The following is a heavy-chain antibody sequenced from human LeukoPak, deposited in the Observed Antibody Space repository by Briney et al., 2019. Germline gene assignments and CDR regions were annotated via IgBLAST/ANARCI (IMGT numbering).Heavy chain of an antibody. V-gene: IGHV4-59*08. Sequence: SETLSLTCTVSGGSISSYYWSWIRQPPGKGLEWIGYIYYSGSTNCSPSLKSRVTISVDTSKNQFSLKLSSVTAADTAVYYCARQGYSAYEILDYWGQGTLVTVSS. CDR1: GGSISSYY. CDR2: IYYSGST. CDR3: ARQGYSAYEILDY. J-gene: IGHJ4*02. D-gene: IGHD5-12*01.